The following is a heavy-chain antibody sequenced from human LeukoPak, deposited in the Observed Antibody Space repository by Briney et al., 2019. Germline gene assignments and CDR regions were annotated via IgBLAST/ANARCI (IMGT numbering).Heavy chain of an antibody. J-gene: IGHJ4*02. CDR3: ARGGGVIDY. CDR2: IYTSGST. V-gene: IGHV4-39*07. Sequence: SETLSLTCTVSGGSISSSSYYWGWIRQPPGKGLEWIGRIYTSGSTNYNPSLKSRVTISVDTSKNQFSLKLSSVTAADTAVYYCARGGGVIDYWGQGTLVTVSS. D-gene: IGHD3-16*01. CDR1: GGSISSSSYY.